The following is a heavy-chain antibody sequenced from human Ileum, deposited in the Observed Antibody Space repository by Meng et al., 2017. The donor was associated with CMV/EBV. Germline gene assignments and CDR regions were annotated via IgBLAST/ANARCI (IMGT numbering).Heavy chain of an antibody. J-gene: IGHJ5*02. CDR1: GGSFSGYY. CDR3: ARANVLRFLEWLPGFDP. V-gene: IGHV4-34*01. Sequence: SETLSLTCAVYGGSFSGYYWSWIRQPPGKGLEWIGEINHSGSTNYNPSLKSRVTISVDTSKNQFSLKLSSVTAADTAVYYCARANVLRFLEWLPGFDPWGQGTLVTVSS. CDR2: INHSGST. D-gene: IGHD3-3*01.